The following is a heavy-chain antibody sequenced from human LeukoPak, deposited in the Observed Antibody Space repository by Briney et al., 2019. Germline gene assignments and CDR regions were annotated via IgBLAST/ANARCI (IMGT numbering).Heavy chain of an antibody. J-gene: IGHJ3*02. CDR2: ISSSGST. D-gene: IGHD3-22*01. CDR3: ARGPYSYDSSGAFDI. V-gene: IGHV4-61*02. Sequence: SETLSLTCTVSGDSISSGDYYWSWIRQPAGKGLEWIGRISSSGSTNYNPSLKSRVTMSVDTSKNQFSLKLSSVTAADTAVYFCARGPYSYDSSGAFDIWGQGTMVTVSS. CDR1: GDSISSGDYY.